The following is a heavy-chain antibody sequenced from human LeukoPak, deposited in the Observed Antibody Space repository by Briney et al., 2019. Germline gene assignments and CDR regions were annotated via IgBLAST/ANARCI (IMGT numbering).Heavy chain of an antibody. CDR2: MNPNSGNT. D-gene: IGHD3-16*01. CDR1: GYTFTSYD. Sequence: GASVKVSCKASGYTFTSYDINWVRQATGQGLEWMGWMNPNSGNTGYAQKFQGRVAITRNTSISTAYMELSSLRSEDTAVYYCARGRPFLRRSDYWGQGTLVTVSS. V-gene: IGHV1-8*03. CDR3: ARGRPFLRRSDY. J-gene: IGHJ4*02.